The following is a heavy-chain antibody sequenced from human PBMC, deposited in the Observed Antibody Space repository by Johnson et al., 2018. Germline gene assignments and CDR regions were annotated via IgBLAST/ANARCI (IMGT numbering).Heavy chain of an antibody. V-gene: IGHV3-20*04. J-gene: IGHJ3*02. Sequence: VQLVQSGGGVVRPGGSLRLSCVASGITIGRHAMSWIRQPPGKGLEWVSGISWNAGRSGYAGAVRGRFTISRDNVKNSLYLQLSSLRVEDTALYYCARVGADAFDIWGQGTMVTVSS. CDR1: GITIGRHA. CDR3: ARVGADAFDI. D-gene: IGHD4/OR15-4a*01. CDR2: ISWNAGRS.